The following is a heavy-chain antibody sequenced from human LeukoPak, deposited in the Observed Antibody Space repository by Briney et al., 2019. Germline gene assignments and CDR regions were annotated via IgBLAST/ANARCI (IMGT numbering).Heavy chain of an antibody. J-gene: IGHJ5*02. Sequence: SETLSLTCTVSGGSLSTYYWSWIRQPPGKGLEWIGEINHSGSTNYNPSLKSRVTISVDTSKNQFSLKLSSVTAADTAVYYCARAFAYSSGWYNWFDPWGQGTLVTVSS. V-gene: IGHV4-34*01. CDR3: ARAFAYSSGWYNWFDP. D-gene: IGHD6-19*01. CDR1: GGSLSTYY. CDR2: INHSGST.